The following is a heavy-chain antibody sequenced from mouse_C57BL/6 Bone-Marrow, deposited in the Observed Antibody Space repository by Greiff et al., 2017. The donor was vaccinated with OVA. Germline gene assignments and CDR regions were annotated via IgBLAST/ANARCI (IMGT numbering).Heavy chain of an antibody. D-gene: IGHD2-14*01. V-gene: IGHV1-22*01. CDR1: GYTFTDYN. CDR2: INPNNGGT. Sequence: EVQLQQSGPELVKPGASVKMSCKASGYTFTDYNMHWVKQSHGKSLEWIGYINPNNGGTSYNQKFKGKATLTVNKSSSTAYMELRSLTSEDSAVYYCAYGYDGDWFAYWGQGTLVTVSA. J-gene: IGHJ3*01. CDR3: AYGYDGDWFAY.